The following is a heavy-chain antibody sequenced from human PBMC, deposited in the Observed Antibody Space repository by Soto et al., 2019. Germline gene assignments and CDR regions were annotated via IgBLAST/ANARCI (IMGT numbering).Heavy chain of an antibody. CDR3: ARDRDTSGYPVDFKH. D-gene: IGHD3-22*01. J-gene: IGHJ1*01. Sequence: ASVKVSCKASGYTFTSYAMHWVRQAPGQRLEWMGWINAGNGNTKYSQKFQGRVTITRDTSASTAYMELSSLRSEDTAVYYCARDRDTSGYPVDFKHWGQGTLVTVSS. CDR1: GYTFTSYA. V-gene: IGHV1-3*01. CDR2: INAGNGNT.